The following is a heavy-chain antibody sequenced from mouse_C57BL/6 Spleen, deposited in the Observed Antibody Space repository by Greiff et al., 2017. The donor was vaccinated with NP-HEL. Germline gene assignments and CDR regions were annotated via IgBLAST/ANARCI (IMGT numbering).Heavy chain of an antibody. CDR1: GFTFSDYG. D-gene: IGHD1-1*01. CDR3: AIPYYYGEAMDY. V-gene: IGHV5-17*01. Sequence: EVMLVESGGGLVKPGGSLKLSCAASGFTFSDYGMHWVRQAPEKGLEWVAYISSGSSTIYYADTVKGRFTISRDNAKNTLFLQMTSLRSEDTAMYYCAIPYYYGEAMDYWGQGTSVTVSS. CDR2: ISSGSSTI. J-gene: IGHJ4*01.